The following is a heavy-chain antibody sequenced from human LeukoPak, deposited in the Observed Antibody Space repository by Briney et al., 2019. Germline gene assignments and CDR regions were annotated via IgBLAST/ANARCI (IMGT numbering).Heavy chain of an antibody. Sequence: ASVKVSCKASGYTFTRYDINWVRQATGQGLEWMGWMNPNSGHTGYAQKFQGRVTMTRNTSISTAYMELSSLRSEDTAVYYCARGHRRTSSFLSLWGQGTLVTVSS. CDR2: MNPNSGHT. J-gene: IGHJ4*02. V-gene: IGHV1-8*01. CDR3: ARGHRRTSSFLSL. D-gene: IGHD6-19*01. CDR1: GYTFTRYD.